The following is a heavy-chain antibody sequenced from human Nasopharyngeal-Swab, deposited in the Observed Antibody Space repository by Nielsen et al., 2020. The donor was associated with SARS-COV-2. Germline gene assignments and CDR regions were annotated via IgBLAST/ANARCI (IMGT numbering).Heavy chain of an antibody. Sequence: GESLKISCAASGFTFSNFAMSWVRQAPGKGLEWVSVISGDSDSTYYTDSVKGRFTISRDNAKNSLYLQMNSLRAEDTAVYYCARGCVLTGPSCYYYGMDVWGQGTTVTVSS. J-gene: IGHJ6*02. CDR3: ARGCVLTGPSCYYYGMDV. D-gene: IGHD3-9*01. CDR1: GFTFSNFA. CDR2: ISGDSDST. V-gene: IGHV3-21*01.